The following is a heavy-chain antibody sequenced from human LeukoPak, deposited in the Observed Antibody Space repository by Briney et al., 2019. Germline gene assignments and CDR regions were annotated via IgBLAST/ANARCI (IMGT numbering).Heavy chain of an antibody. CDR3: ARDPLRYLRVGHYDY. CDR1: GFTFSNSA. J-gene: IGHJ4*02. Sequence: NPGGSLRLSCAASGFTFSNSAMNWVRQVPGKGLEWVSSIDSHIYYAASVRGRFTISRDNARNSVYLQMNSLRVEDTAVYYCARDPLRYLRVGHYDYWGQGTLVAVSS. CDR2: IDSHI. D-gene: IGHD3-9*01. V-gene: IGHV3-21*01.